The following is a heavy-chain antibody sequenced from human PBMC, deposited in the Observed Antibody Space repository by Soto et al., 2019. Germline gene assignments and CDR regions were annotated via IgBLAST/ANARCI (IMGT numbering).Heavy chain of an antibody. J-gene: IGHJ6*02. CDR3: ARLRIAARFPQFYYYYYGMDV. CDR1: GGSISSSSYY. V-gene: IGHV4-39*01. D-gene: IGHD6-6*01. Sequence: SETLSLTCTVSGGSISSSSYYWGWIRQPPGKGLEWIGSIYYSGSTYYNPSLKSRVTISVDTSKNQFSLKLSSVTAAYTAVYYCARLRIAARFPQFYYYYYGMDVWGQGTTVTVSS. CDR2: IYYSGST.